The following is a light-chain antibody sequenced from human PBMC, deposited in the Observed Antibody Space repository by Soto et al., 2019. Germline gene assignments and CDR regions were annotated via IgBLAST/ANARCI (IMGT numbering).Light chain of an antibody. J-gene: IGKJ1*01. Sequence: DIQMTQSPSSLSASVGDRVTITCRASQSISSYLNWYQQKPGKAPKLLIYAASSLQSGVPSRFTGSGSGTDFTLTISSMIPEDYATYFCRQSSCTRTFGQGTNVEIK. CDR1: QSISSY. CDR2: AAS. CDR3: RQSSCTRT. V-gene: IGKV1-39*01.